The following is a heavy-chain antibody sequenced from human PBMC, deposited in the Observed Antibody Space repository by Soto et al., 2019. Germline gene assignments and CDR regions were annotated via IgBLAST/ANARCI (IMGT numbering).Heavy chain of an antibody. CDR2: IYDSDSA. CDR1: GESISSGGYY. D-gene: IGHD6-6*01. J-gene: IGHJ5*02. Sequence: QVQLQESGPGLVKPSQTLSLTCNVSGESISSGGYYWSWIRHHPRKGLEWIGYIYDSDSAYYNPSHKSRVTSSMDTAKNPFAMRLSSVTDADTAVYYCSRASSSSSAEESWGQETLGTVSS. CDR3: SRASSSSSAEES. V-gene: IGHV4-31*03.